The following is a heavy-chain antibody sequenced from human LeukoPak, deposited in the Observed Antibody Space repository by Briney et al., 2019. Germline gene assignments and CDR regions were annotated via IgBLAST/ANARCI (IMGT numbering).Heavy chain of an antibody. J-gene: IGHJ4*02. CDR1: GFIFGNYW. CDR3: ARDRGWAQFDS. CDR2: IKQDGSEK. Sequence: GGSLRLSCAASGFIFGNYWMGWVRQAPGKGLEWVAYIKQDGSEKYYVDSVKGRFSISRDNAKNSLYLQLNSLGPEDTAVYYCARDRGWAQFDSWGQGTLVTVSS. D-gene: IGHD3-10*01. V-gene: IGHV3-7*01.